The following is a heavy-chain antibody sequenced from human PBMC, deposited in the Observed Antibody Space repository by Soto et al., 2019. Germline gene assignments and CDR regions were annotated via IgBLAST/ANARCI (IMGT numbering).Heavy chain of an antibody. CDR3: PRQKVSRFYGEVDFFDY. Sequence: QVQLQESGPGLVKPSETLSLTCAVFGDSMHNNRWWSWVRQSPGKGLEWIGEVTRSGSTNYNPSRKMRSTISIDTSNMPLSLHRSSVPAADTAVYYCPRQKVSRFYGEVDFFDYWGLGTLVTVSS. D-gene: IGHD4-17*01. J-gene: IGHJ4*02. CDR1: GDSMHNNRW. V-gene: IGHV4-4*02. CDR2: VTRSGST.